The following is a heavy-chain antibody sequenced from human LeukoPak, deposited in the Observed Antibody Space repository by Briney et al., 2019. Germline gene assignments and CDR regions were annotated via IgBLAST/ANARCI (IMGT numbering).Heavy chain of an antibody. CDR1: GFTFSSYA. Sequence: PGGSLRLSCAASGFTFSSYAMSWVRQAPGKGLEWVSAISGSGGSTYYVDSVKGRFTISRDNPKNTLYLQMNSLRAEDTAVYYCAKTPLYRDYTNYWGQGTLVTVSS. D-gene: IGHD4-17*01. CDR3: AKTPLYRDYTNY. CDR2: ISGSGGST. V-gene: IGHV3-23*01. J-gene: IGHJ4*02.